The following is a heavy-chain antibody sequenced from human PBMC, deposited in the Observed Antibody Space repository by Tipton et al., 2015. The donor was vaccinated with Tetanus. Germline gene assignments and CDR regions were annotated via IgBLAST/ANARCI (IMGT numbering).Heavy chain of an antibody. CDR3: AKSYDFWSGPRNYFDY. J-gene: IGHJ4*02. Sequence: QVQLVQSGAEVKKPGASVKVSCKASGYTFTGYYMHWVRQAPGQGLEWMGWINPNSGGTNYAQKFQGRVTMTRDTSISTAYMELSRLRSDDTAVYYCAKSYDFWSGPRNYFDYWGQGTLVTVSS. D-gene: IGHD3-3*01. CDR2: INPNSGGT. CDR1: GYTFTGYY. V-gene: IGHV1-2*02.